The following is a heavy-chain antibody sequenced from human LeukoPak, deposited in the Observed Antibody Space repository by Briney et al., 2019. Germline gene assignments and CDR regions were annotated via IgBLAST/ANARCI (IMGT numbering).Heavy chain of an antibody. J-gene: IGHJ4*02. CDR1: GCTFSSYW. V-gene: IGHV3-7*03. D-gene: IGHD6-13*01. CDR2: IKQYGCEN. Sequence: GRSLRVPCAASGCTFSSYWMSWVGQAPAKGREGVANIKQYGCENYYLAFVQDWFTIIRDNAKNSLYLQMNRLRAEDTAVYYCAKEYKYSNSWVFDYWGQGTLVTVSS. CDR3: AKEYKYSNSWVFDY.